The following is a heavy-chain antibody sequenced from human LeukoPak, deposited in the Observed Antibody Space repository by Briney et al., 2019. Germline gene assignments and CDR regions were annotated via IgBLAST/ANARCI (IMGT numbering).Heavy chain of an antibody. V-gene: IGHV3-21*01. CDR1: GFTFSSYS. J-gene: IGHJ4*02. Sequence: PGGSLRLSCAASGFTFSSYSMNWVRQAPGKGLEWVSSISSSSSYIYYADSVKGRFTISRDNAKNSLYLQMNSLRAEDTAVYYCARARYSSGWYPPYFDYWGQGTLVTVSS. CDR3: ARARYSSGWYPPYFDY. D-gene: IGHD6-19*01. CDR2: ISSSSSYI.